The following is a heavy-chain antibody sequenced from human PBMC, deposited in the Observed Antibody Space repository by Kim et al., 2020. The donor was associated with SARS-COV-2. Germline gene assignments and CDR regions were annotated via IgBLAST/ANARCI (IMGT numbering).Heavy chain of an antibody. Sequence: STPSLRRRVTRSVDKSKNQFSLKLSSVTAADTAVYYCASQGIAVAGSIDYWGQGTLVTVSS. D-gene: IGHD6-19*01. J-gene: IGHJ4*02. CDR3: ASQGIAVAGSIDY. V-gene: IGHV4-4*02.